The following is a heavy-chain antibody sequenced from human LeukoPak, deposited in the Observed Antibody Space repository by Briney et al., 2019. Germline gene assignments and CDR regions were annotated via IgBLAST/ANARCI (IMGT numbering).Heavy chain of an antibody. CDR3: ARVSGYCSGGSCYSVLFDY. J-gene: IGHJ4*02. Sequence: SEILSLTCTVSGVSISSGGYYWSWIRQHPGKGLEWIGYIYYSGSTYYNPSLKSRVTISVDTSKNQFSLKLSSVTAADTAVYYCARVSGYCSGGSCYSVLFDYWGQGTLVTVSS. CDR2: IYYSGST. CDR1: GVSISSGGYY. D-gene: IGHD2-15*01. V-gene: IGHV4-31*03.